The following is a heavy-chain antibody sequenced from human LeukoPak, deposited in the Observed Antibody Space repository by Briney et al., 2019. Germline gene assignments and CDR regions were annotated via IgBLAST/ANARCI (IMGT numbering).Heavy chain of an antibody. CDR3: ARVPPGYYDILTGYYSPGDWFDP. CDR1: GYTFTSYD. D-gene: IGHD3-9*01. Sequence: AASVKVSCKASGYTFTSYDINWVRQATGQGLEWMGWMNPNSGNTGYAQKFQGRVTMTRNTSISTAYMELSSLRSEDTAVYYCARVPPGYYDILTGYYSPGDWFDPWGQGTLVTVSS. V-gene: IGHV1-8*01. CDR2: MNPNSGNT. J-gene: IGHJ5*02.